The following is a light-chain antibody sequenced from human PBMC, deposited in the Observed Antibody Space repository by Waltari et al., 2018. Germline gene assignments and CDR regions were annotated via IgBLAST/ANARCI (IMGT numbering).Light chain of an antibody. J-gene: IGKJ4*01. CDR3: QQYNNWPLT. Sequence: EIVLTQSPATLSVSPGESVTLSCRASQDFSNNLAWYQQKPGQAPRLLMYGAFTRATGIPARFSGSGSGTEFTLTINSMQSEDIAVYYCQQYNNWPLTFGGGTKVEIK. V-gene: IGKV3-15*01. CDR1: QDFSNN. CDR2: GAF.